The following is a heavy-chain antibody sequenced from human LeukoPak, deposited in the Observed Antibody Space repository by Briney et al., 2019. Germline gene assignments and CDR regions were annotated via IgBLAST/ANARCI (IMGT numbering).Heavy chain of an antibody. CDR1: GFTFSIYS. V-gene: IGHV3-48*04. Sequence: GGSLRLSCAASGFTFSIYSMTWVRQTPGKGLEWVSYISDSSSVIYYADSVEGRFTISRDNAKNSLYLQMSSLRVDDTAVYYCARGYGTSWFYSWGQGTLVTVSS. CDR3: ARGYGTSWFYS. CDR2: ISDSSSVI. D-gene: IGHD6-13*01. J-gene: IGHJ5*01.